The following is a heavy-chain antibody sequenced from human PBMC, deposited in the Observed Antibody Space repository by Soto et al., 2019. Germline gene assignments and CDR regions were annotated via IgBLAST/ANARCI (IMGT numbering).Heavy chain of an antibody. V-gene: IGHV3-30-3*01. CDR1: GFTFSSYA. CDR2: ISYDGSDK. Sequence: GGSLILSCAASGFTFSSYAMHWVRKAPCKGLEWVALISYDGSDKDYADSVKGRFTISRDNSRNTLFLQMNSLRAEDTAVYYCARVRPYYYDSNGYYHTHYYIEYWGQGT. D-gene: IGHD3-22*01. J-gene: IGHJ4*02. CDR3: ARVRPYYYDSNGYYHTHYYIEY.